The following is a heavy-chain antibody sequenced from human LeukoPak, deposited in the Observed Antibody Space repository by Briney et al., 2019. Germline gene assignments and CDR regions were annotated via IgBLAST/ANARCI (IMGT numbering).Heavy chain of an antibody. V-gene: IGHV4-30-4*01. J-gene: IGHJ5*02. Sequence: SETLSLTCTVSGGSISSGDYYWSWIRQPPGKGLEWIVYIYYSGSTYYNPSLKSRVTISVDTSKNQFSLKLSSVTAADTAVYYCARDRGWMNTPINWFDPWGQGALVTVSS. CDR2: IYYSGST. CDR1: GGSISSGDYY. CDR3: ARDRGWMNTPINWFDP. D-gene: IGHD5-12*01.